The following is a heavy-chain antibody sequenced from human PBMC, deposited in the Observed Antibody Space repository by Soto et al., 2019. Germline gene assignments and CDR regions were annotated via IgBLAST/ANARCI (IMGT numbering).Heavy chain of an antibody. V-gene: IGHV4-31*03. CDR1: GGSISSGGYY. CDR3: ARTFITIFGVVTFRYYGMDV. J-gene: IGHJ6*02. Sequence: PSETLSLTCTVSGGSISSGGYYWSWIRQHPGKGLEWIGYIYYSGSTYYNPSLKSRVTISVDTSKNQFSLKLSSVTAADTAVYYCARTFITIFGVVTFRYYGMDVWGQGXTVTVSS. CDR2: IYYSGST. D-gene: IGHD3-3*01.